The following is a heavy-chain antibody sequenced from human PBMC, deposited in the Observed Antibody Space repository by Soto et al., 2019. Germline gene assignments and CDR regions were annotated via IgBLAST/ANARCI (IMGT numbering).Heavy chain of an antibody. V-gene: IGHV4-59*01. CDR3: ARLATRYYFDY. CDR2: IYYSGST. D-gene: IGHD1-1*01. Sequence: SETLSLTCTVSGRSISSYYWGWIRQAPGKGLEWIGYIYYSGSTNYNPSLKSRVTISVDTSKNQFSLKMSSVTAADTAVYYCARLATRYYFDYWGQGTLVTVS. J-gene: IGHJ4*02. CDR1: GRSISSYY.